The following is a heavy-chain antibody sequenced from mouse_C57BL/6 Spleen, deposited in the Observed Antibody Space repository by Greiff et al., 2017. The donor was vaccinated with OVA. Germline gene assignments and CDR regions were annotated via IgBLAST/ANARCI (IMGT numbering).Heavy chain of an antibody. D-gene: IGHD2-4*01. J-gene: IGHJ3*01. V-gene: IGHV1-69*01. CDR1: GYTFTSYW. Sequence: QVQLQQPGAELVMPGASVKLSCKASGYTFTSYWMHWVKQRPGQGLEWIGEIDPSDSYTNYNQKFKGKSTLTVDKSSSTAYMRLSSLTSEDSAVYYCARYDYEFAYWGQGTLVTVSA. CDR2: IDPSDSYT. CDR3: ARYDYEFAY.